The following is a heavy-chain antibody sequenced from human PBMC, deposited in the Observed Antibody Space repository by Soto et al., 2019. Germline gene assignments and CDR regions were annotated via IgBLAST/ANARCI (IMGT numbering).Heavy chain of an antibody. CDR2: IRSKAHGGAT. V-gene: IGHV3-49*03. CDR3: GRDDY. CDR1: GFTFRDYA. J-gene: IGHJ4*02. Sequence: GSLRLSCSTSGFTFRDYAMTWYRQAPGKGQEWVGLIRSKAHGGATEYAASVEGRFTISRDDSKSIVYLQMDSLKTEDTALYYCGRDDYLGQGTLVTVS.